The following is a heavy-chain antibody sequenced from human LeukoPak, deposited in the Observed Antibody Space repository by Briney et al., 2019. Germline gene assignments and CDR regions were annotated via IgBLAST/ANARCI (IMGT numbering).Heavy chain of an antibody. CDR1: GFTFSSYA. Sequence: PGGSLRLSCAASGFTFSSYAMSWVRQAPGKGLEWVSAISGSGGSTYYADSVKGRFTISRDNSKNSLYLQMNSLRAEDTAVYYCARTANVREYYYYYGMDVWGQGTTVTVSS. V-gene: IGHV3-23*01. CDR2: ISGSGGST. J-gene: IGHJ6*02. CDR3: ARTANVREYYYYYGMDV.